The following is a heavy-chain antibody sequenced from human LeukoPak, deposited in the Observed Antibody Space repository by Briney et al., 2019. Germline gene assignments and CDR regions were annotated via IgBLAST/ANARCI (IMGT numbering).Heavy chain of an antibody. CDR3: TTRGYSGYDLGVDY. Sequence: GGSLRLSCAASGFTFSNAWMRWVRQAPGKGLEWVGRIKSKTDGGTTDYAATVKGRLTISRDDSKNTLYLQMNSLKTEETAVYYCTTRGYSGYDLGVDYWGQGTLVTVSS. V-gene: IGHV3-15*01. CDR1: GFTFSNAW. J-gene: IGHJ4*02. CDR2: IKSKTDGGTT. D-gene: IGHD5-12*01.